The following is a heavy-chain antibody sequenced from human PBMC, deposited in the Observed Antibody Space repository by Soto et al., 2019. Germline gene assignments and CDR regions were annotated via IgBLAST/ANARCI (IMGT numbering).Heavy chain of an antibody. CDR2: IYHSGST. CDR3: ARAAYYYDSSGYYSRMYYFDY. CDR1: GGSISSSNW. Sequence: SETLSLTCAVSGGSISSSNWWSWVRQPPGKGLEWIGEIYHSGSTNYNPSLKSRVTISVDRSKNQFSLKLSSVTAADTAVYYCARAAYYYDSSGYYSRMYYFDYWGQGTLVTVSS. J-gene: IGHJ4*02. D-gene: IGHD3-22*01. V-gene: IGHV4-4*02.